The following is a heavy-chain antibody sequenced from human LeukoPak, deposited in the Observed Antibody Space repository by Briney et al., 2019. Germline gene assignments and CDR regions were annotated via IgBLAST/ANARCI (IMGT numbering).Heavy chain of an antibody. V-gene: IGHV4-59*01. D-gene: IGHD3-3*01. CDR2: VYYSGST. Sequence: SETLSLTCTVSGGSISSYYWSWIRQPPGKRLEWIGHVYYSGSTNYNPSLKSRVTISVDTSKNQFSLKLSSVTAADTAVYYCASRSSIWSGYQDTLYYFDSWGQGTLVTVSS. CDR3: ASRSSIWSGYQDTLYYFDS. J-gene: IGHJ4*02. CDR1: GGSISSYY.